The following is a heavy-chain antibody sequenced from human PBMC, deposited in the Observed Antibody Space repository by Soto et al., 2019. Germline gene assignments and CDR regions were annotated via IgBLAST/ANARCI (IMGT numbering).Heavy chain of an antibody. Sequence: QVQLVQSGVEVKKPGASVKVSCQASGYTFTNYGITWLRQAPGQGLEWMGWVSAYNRNTNYAQRFQDRVTMTTDTSPRTAYLELRNLKSDDTAIYFWARERQYEPLLYWGQGTLVTVSS. CDR2: VSAYNRNT. CDR3: ARERQYEPLLY. D-gene: IGHD2-2*01. CDR1: GYTFTNYG. J-gene: IGHJ4*02. V-gene: IGHV1-18*01.